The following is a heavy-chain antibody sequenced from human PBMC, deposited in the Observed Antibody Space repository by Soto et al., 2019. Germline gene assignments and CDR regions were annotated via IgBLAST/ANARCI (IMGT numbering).Heavy chain of an antibody. J-gene: IGHJ3*02. V-gene: IGHV5-10-1*01. CDR2: IDPSDSYT. CDR3: ARPRVYDSSGYPSDAFDI. D-gene: IGHD3-22*01. Sequence: PGESLKISCKGSGYSFTSYWISWVRQMPGKGLEWMGRIDPSDSYTNYSPSFQGRVTISADKSISTAYLQWSSLKASDTAMYYCARPRVYDSSGYPSDAFDIWGQGTMVTVSS. CDR1: GYSFTSYW.